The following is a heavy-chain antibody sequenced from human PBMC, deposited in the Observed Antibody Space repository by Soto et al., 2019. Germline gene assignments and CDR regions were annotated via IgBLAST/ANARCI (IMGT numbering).Heavy chain of an antibody. D-gene: IGHD1-1*01. V-gene: IGHV1-69*01. CDR1: GGTFGNLG. CDR2: TIPIFDTP. CDR3: SCNLNDGAGYYYFGLDV. J-gene: IGHJ6*02. Sequence: QMQLVQSGAEVKKPGSSVKVSCKASGGTFGNLGISWLRQAPGQGLEWMGGTIPIFDTPHYAEKFRDRLTITADATSTAYMELTSLSSEDTAVYYCSCNLNDGAGYYYFGLDVWGHGTTVTVSS.